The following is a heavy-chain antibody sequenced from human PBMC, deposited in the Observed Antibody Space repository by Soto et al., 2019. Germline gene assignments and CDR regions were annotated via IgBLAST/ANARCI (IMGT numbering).Heavy chain of an antibody. Sequence: GGSLRLSCAASGFTFSSYAMSWVRQAPGKGLEWVSAISGSGGSTYYADSVKGRFTISRDNSKNTLYLQMNSLRAEDTAVYYCAKTNSSSWCVSGYYLDYWGQGTLVTVPQ. CDR1: GFTFSSYA. V-gene: IGHV3-23*01. J-gene: IGHJ4*02. CDR2: ISGSGGST. D-gene: IGHD6-13*01. CDR3: AKTNSSSWCVSGYYLDY.